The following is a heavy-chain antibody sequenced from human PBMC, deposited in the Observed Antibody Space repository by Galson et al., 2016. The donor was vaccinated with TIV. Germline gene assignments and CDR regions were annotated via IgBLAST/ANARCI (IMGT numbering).Heavy chain of an antibody. CDR1: GGSTSSYY. CDR2: IYHTGNT. J-gene: IGHJ4*02. V-gene: IGHV4-59*12. Sequence: SETLSLTCTVSGGSTSSYYWTWIRQPPGKELEWIGYIYHTGNTTYNPSLKSRVAISLDTSKNQFSLKRSSVTAADTALYYCAREGSADYDWGRAHFDYWGQGTLVTVSS. CDR3: AREGSADYDWGRAHFDY. D-gene: IGHD3-16*01.